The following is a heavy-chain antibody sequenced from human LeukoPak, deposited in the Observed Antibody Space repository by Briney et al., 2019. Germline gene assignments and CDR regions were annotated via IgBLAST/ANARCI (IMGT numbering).Heavy chain of an antibody. V-gene: IGHV4-59*01. Sequence: SETLSLTCTVSGGSISSYYWSWIRQPPGKGLEWIGCIYYSGSTNYNPSLKSRVTISVDTSKNQFSLKLSSVTAADTAVYYCARAGYYYDSSGYYEGAYYFDYWGQGTLVTVSS. J-gene: IGHJ4*02. CDR3: ARAGYYYDSSGYYEGAYYFDY. CDR2: IYYSGST. D-gene: IGHD3-22*01. CDR1: GGSISSYY.